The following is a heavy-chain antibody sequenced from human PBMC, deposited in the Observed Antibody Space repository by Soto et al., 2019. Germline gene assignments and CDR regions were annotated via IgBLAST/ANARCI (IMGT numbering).Heavy chain of an antibody. CDR1: GGLFSSYP. V-gene: IGHV1-69*01. J-gene: IGHJ4*02. CDR3: ARGGSGYTWFNEF. D-gene: IGHD3-22*01. CDR2: IIPVFQTA. Sequence: QEQLVQSGAEVKKPGSSVKVSCNAYGGLFSSYPISWVRQVPGQGLEWMGVIIPVFQTAYYTQRVQGRVTITADESTNTSYMELSSLRSEDTAIYYCARGGSGYTWFNEFWGQGTLVTVSS.